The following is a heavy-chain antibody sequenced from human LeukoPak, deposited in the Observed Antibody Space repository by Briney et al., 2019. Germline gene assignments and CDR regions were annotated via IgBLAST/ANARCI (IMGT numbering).Heavy chain of an antibody. CDR3: ARAKNPYCGGDCRWFDP. Sequence: GGSLRLSCAASGFTFGSYSMNWVRQAPGKGLEWVSYISSSSSTIYYADSVKGRFTISRDNAKNSLYLQMNSLRDEDTAVYYCARAKNPYCGGDCRWFDPWGQGTLVTVSS. J-gene: IGHJ5*02. CDR2: ISSSSSTI. V-gene: IGHV3-48*02. CDR1: GFTFGSYS. D-gene: IGHD2-21*02.